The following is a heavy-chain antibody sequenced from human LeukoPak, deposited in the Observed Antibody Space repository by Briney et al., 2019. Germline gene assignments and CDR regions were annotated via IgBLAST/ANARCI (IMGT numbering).Heavy chain of an antibody. CDR1: GFTVSSNY. Sequence: GGSLRLSCAASGFTVSSNYMSWVRQAPGKGLEWVSVIYSGGSTYYADSVKGRITISRDNSKNTLYLQMNSLRAEDTAVYYCARDSCGGDCYDFEHWGQGTLVTVSS. D-gene: IGHD2-21*02. V-gene: IGHV3-53*01. CDR3: ARDSCGGDCYDFEH. CDR2: IYSGGST. J-gene: IGHJ4*02.